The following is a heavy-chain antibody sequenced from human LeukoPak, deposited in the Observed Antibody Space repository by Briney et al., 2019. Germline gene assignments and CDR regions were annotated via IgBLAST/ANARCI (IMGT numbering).Heavy chain of an antibody. J-gene: IGHJ4*02. CDR3: AKDTLYYDSSGYYDY. CDR1: GFTFSSYA. Sequence: GGSLRLSCAASGFTFSSYAMSWVRQAPGKGLEWVSAISGSGGSTYYADSVKGRFTISRDNSKNTLYLQMNSLRAEDTAAYYCAKDTLYYDSSGYYDYWGQGTLVTVSS. D-gene: IGHD3-22*01. CDR2: ISGSGGST. V-gene: IGHV3-23*01.